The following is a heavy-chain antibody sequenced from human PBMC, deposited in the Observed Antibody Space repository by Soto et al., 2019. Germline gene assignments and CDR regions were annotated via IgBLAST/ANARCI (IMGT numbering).Heavy chain of an antibody. J-gene: IGHJ3*02. Sequence: GGSLRLSCAASGFTVSSNYMSWVRQAPGKGLEWVSVIYSGGSTYYADSVKGRFTISRDNSKNTLYLQMNSLRAEDTAVYYCARDRADSGGYYLWAFDIWGQGTMVTVSS. D-gene: IGHD3-22*01. CDR3: ARDRADSGGYYLWAFDI. CDR1: GFTVSSNY. CDR2: IYSGGST. V-gene: IGHV3-66*01.